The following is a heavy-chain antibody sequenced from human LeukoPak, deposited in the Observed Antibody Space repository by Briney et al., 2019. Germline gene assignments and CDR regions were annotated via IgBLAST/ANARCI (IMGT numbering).Heavy chain of an antibody. CDR2: ISWNSGSI. CDR1: GFTFDDYA. Sequence: GGSLRLSCAASGFTFDDYAMHWVRQAPGKGLEWVSGISWNSGSIGYADSVKGRFTISRDNAKNLLYLEMNSLRAEDTAVYSCAGGTGFLIVDWGQGTLVTVSS. V-gene: IGHV3-9*01. CDR3: AGGTGFLIVD. D-gene: IGHD1-26*01. J-gene: IGHJ4*02.